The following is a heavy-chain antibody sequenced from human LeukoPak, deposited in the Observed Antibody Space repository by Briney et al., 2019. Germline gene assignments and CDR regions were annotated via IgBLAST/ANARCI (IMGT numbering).Heavy chain of an antibody. D-gene: IGHD2-2*01. CDR2: IWYDGSNK. J-gene: IGHJ4*02. Sequence: GGSLRLSCAASGFTFSSYGMHWVRQAPGKGLEWVAVIWYDGSNKYYADSVNGRSTISRDNSKNTLYRQMTSLRAEDTAVYYCARCSSTSCRKYFDYWGQGTLVTVYS. CDR1: GFTFSSYG. CDR3: ARCSSTSCRKYFDY. V-gene: IGHV3-33*01.